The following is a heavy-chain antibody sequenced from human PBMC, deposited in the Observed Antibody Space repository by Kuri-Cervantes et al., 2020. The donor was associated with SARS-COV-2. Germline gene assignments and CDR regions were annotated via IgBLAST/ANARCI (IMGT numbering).Heavy chain of an antibody. CDR1: GGSISSHYWS. CDR2: IYWDDDK. J-gene: IGHJ3*02. D-gene: IGHD2-15*01. Sequence: TLSLTCTVSGGSISSHYWSWIRQPPGKALEWLALIYWDDDKRYGPSLKSRLSITKDTSRNQVVLTMTNMEPVDTATYFCAHKEVAEAFDIWGQGTMVTVSS. V-gene: IGHV2-5*05. CDR3: AHKEVAEAFDI.